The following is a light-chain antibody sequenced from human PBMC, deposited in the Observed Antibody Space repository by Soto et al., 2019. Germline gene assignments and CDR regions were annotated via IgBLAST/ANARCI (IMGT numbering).Light chain of an antibody. CDR1: SSNIGSNT. CDR2: NTN. CDR3: AAWDDSLSGWV. V-gene: IGLV1-44*01. J-gene: IGLJ3*02. Sequence: QSVLTQPPSASGTPGQRVTISCSGSSSNIGSNTVNWYQQLPGTAPKLLIYNTNQRPSGVPARFSGSKSGTSASLAISGLQSEDEAEYYCAAWDDSLSGWVFGGGTKVTVL.